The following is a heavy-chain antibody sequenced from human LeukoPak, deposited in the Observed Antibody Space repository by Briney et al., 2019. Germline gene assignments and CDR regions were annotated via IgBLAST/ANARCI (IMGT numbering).Heavy chain of an antibody. CDR3: ARGSLTITYAFDI. CDR1: GFTFSSYS. CDR2: ISSSSSYI. V-gene: IGHV3-21*01. J-gene: IGHJ3*02. D-gene: IGHD5-12*01. Sequence: GGSLRLSCAASGFTFSSYSMNWVRQAPGKGLEWVSSISSSSSYIYYADSVKGRFTISRDNAKNSLYLQMNSLRAEDTAVYYCARGSLTITYAFDIWGQGTMVTVSS.